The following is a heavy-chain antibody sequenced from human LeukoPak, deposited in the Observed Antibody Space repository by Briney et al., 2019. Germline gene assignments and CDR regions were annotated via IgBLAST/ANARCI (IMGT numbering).Heavy chain of an antibody. CDR2: ISDSGGTT. V-gene: IGHV3-23*01. CDR1: GFTFSSCA. J-gene: IGHJ4*02. D-gene: IGHD2-2*01. CDR3: GRSVYCTSSSCYYDY. Sequence: GGSLRLSCAASGFTFSSCAMSWVRQSPGKGLEWVSAISDSGGTTYYADSVKGRFTISRDNSKKTLYLQMNSLRAEDTAVYYCGRSVYCTSSSCYYDYWGQGTLVTVSS.